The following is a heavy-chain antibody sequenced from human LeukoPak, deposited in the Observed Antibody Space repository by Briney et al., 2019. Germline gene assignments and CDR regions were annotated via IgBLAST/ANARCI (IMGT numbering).Heavy chain of an antibody. V-gene: IGHV3-30*18. CDR3: AKEGSGWYQSPYYFDY. J-gene: IGHJ4*02. CDR1: GFTFRSDA. CDR2: ISFDGNVK. Sequence: GGSLRLSCAASGFTFRSDAMHWVRQAPGKGLEWVAFISFDGNVKYFADSVKGRFTISRDNSKNTLYLQMNSLRAEDTAVYYCAKEGSGWYQSPYYFDYWGQGTLVTVSS. D-gene: IGHD6-19*01.